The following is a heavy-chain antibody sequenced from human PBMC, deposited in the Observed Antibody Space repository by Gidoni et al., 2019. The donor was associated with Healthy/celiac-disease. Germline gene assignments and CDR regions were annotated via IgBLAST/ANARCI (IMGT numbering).Heavy chain of an antibody. CDR2: IYYSGST. D-gene: IGHD3-22*01. J-gene: IGHJ5*02. Sequence: QLQLQESGPGLVKPSETLSLTCTVSGGSISSSSYYWGWIRQPPGKGLEWIGSIYYSGSTYYNPSLKSRVTISVDTSKNQFSLKLSSVTAADTAVYYCARAMASRVVVITPSWFDPWGQGTLVTVSS. CDR3: ARAMASRVVVITPSWFDP. V-gene: IGHV4-39*07. CDR1: GGSISSSSYY.